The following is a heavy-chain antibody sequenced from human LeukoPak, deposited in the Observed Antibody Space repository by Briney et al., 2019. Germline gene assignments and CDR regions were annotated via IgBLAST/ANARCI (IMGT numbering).Heavy chain of an antibody. CDR2: IYPGDSDT. D-gene: IGHD6-13*01. V-gene: IGHV5-51*01. J-gene: IGHJ6*03. Sequence: GESLKISCKGSGYSFTTYWIGWVRQMPGKGLEWMGIIYPGDSDTRYSPSFQGQVTISADKSINTAYLEWSSLKASDTAIYYCARQGAAGKYYYYYMDVWGKGTTVTVSS. CDR3: ARQGAAGKYYYYYMDV. CDR1: GYSFTTYW.